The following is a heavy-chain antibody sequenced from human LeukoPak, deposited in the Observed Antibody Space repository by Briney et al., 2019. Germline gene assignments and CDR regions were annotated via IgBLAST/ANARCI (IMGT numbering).Heavy chain of an antibody. CDR1: GYSISSGYY. CDR2: IYHSGST. J-gene: IGHJ4*02. D-gene: IGHD7-27*01. CDR3: ATRKLGNDY. V-gene: IGHV4-38-2*02. Sequence: SETLSLTCTVSGYSISSGYYWGWIRQPPGKGLEWIGSIYHSGSTYYNPSLKSRVTISVDTSKNQFSLKLSSVTAADTAVYYCATRKLGNDYWGQGTLVTVSS.